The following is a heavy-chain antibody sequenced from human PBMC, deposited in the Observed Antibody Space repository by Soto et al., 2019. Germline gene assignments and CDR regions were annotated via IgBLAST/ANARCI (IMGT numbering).Heavy chain of an antibody. D-gene: IGHD6-13*01. J-gene: IGHJ4*02. CDR3: ARSNGIAAAGPPFDY. CDR2: ISTYNGDT. Sequence: AASVKVSCKASGYTFTSYGISWVRQAPGQGLEWMGWISTYNGDTHYTEKLQDRVTMTRDTSTSTAYMELRSLRSDDTAVYYCARSNGIAAAGPPFDYWGQGTLVTVSS. CDR1: GYTFTSYG. V-gene: IGHV1-18*01.